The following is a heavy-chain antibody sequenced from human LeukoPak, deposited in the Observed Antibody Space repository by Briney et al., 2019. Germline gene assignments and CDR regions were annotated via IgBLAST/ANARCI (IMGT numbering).Heavy chain of an antibody. CDR1: GYSFTSYC. D-gene: IGHD3-10*01. V-gene: IGHV5-10-1*01. J-gene: IGHJ4*02. CDR2: FEPSDSYT. Sequence: GESLKISCKGSGYSFTSYCISWVRQMPGKGLEGMGRFEPSDSYTDYSPSFQGHRTISAAKSISTAYLQWSSLKASDTAMYYCARHGLRITMVRGAGKDYWGQGTLVTVSS. CDR3: ARHGLRITMVRGAGKDY.